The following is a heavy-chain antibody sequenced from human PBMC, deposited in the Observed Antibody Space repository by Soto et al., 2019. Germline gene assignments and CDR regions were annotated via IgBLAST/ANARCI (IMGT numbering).Heavy chain of an antibody. CDR1: GCTFSSYS. CDR3: VRDGGMHYGGIDY. D-gene: IGHD2-15*01. Sequence: QVQLVQSGGEVKKPGSSVKVSCKASGCTFSSYSINWVRQAPGQGLEWMGEIIPNYGTAHYAQKFHGRVAITADASTSTAYMEMGNLRAEDTSVDFCVRDGGMHYGGIDYWGQGTMVTVSS. V-gene: IGHV1-69*01. CDR2: IIPNYGTA. J-gene: IGHJ4*02.